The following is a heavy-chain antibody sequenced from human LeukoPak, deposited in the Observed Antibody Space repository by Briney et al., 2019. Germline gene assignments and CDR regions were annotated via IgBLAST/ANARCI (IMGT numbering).Heavy chain of an antibody. CDR3: ARSDTAMVWDY. V-gene: IGHV3-53*05. Sequence: PGGSLRLSCAASGFTVSSNYMSWVRQAPGKGLEWVSVIYSGGSTYYADSVKGRFTISRDNSKNTLYLQMNSLRAEDTAVYYCARSDTAMVWDYWGQGTLVTVSS. D-gene: IGHD5-18*01. CDR1: GFTVSSNY. J-gene: IGHJ4*02. CDR2: IYSGGST.